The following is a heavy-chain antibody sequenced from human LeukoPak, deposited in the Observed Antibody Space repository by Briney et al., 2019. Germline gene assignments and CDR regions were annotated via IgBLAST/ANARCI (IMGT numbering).Heavy chain of an antibody. D-gene: IGHD3-16*02. CDR2: ISWNSGSI. Sequence: GGSLRLSCAASGFTFDDYAMHWVRQAPGKGLEWVSGISWNSGSIGYADSVKGRFTISRDNAKNSLYLQMNSLRAEDTALYYCAKVLGALSFGYAFDIWGQGTMATVSS. J-gene: IGHJ3*02. V-gene: IGHV3-9*01. CDR3: AKVLGALSFGYAFDI. CDR1: GFTFDDYA.